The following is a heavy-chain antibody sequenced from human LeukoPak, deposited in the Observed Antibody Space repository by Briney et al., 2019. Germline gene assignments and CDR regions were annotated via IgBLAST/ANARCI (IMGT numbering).Heavy chain of an antibody. CDR1: GFTFSSYG. D-gene: IGHD2-15*01. J-gene: IGHJ4*02. Sequence: PGGSLRLSCAASGFTFSSYGMHWVRQAPGKGLEWVAVISYDGSKKYYADSVKARFTISRDNSKNTLYLQMKSLRAEDTAVYYCAKLQAATPDFDYWGKGPLVTVSS. CDR3: AKLQAATPDFDY. CDR2: ISYDGSKK. V-gene: IGHV3-30*18.